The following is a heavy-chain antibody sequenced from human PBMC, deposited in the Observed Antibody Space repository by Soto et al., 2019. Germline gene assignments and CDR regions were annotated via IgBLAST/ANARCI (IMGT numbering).Heavy chain of an antibody. J-gene: IGHJ4*02. V-gene: IGHV4-30-2*02. CDR1: GGSISSGGYS. CDR2: MYHSGST. Sequence: PSETLSLTCGVSGGSISSGGYSWSWIRQPPGKGLEWIGYMYHSGSTYYNPSLQSRLTITKDTSKNQVVLTMTNMDPVDTATYYCARKNYGDYPTDYWGQGTLVTVSS. CDR3: ARKNYGDYPTDY. D-gene: IGHD4-17*01.